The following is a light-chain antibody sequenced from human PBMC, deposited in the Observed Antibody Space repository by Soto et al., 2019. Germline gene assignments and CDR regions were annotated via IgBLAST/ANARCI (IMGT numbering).Light chain of an antibody. V-gene: IGLV2-14*01. J-gene: IGLJ1*01. Sequence: QSALTQPASVSGSPGQSITISCTGTGSDVGGYDYVSWYQHHPGKAPKVMIYEVTNRPSGVSNRFSGSKSGNTASLTISGLLAEDEAEYYCSSYTSSSTYVFGTGTKVPVL. CDR1: GSDVGGYDY. CDR3: SSYTSSSTYV. CDR2: EVT.